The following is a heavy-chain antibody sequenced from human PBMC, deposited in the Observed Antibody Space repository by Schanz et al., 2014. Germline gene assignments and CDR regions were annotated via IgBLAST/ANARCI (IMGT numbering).Heavy chain of an antibody. CDR2: SSPSRGRT. CDR1: GYTFYNYY. Sequence: VSQPGPSVKVSCKASGYTFYNYYIHWLRQAPRQRPECLGVSSPSRGRTTDAPKYHDRGNMTRDKSMITVYIDMSSLRSEDTAINDCAGAVHNDLLNWGCTGGGAYGENDS. J-gene: IGHJ5*01. D-gene: IGHD7-27*01. CDR3: AGAVHNDLLNWGCTGGGAYGENDS. V-gene: IGHV1-46*02.